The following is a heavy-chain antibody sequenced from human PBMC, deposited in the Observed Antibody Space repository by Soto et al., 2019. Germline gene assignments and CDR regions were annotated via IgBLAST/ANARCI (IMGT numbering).Heavy chain of an antibody. D-gene: IGHD6-19*01. Sequence: GGSLRLSCAASGFTFSSYAMSWVRQAPGKGLEWVSAISGSGGSTYYADSVKGRFTISRDNSKNTLYLQMNSLRAEDTAVYYCAKDTSAYSSGCPDFDYWGQGTLVTVSS. CDR1: GFTFSSYA. J-gene: IGHJ4*02. V-gene: IGHV3-23*01. CDR3: AKDTSAYSSGCPDFDY. CDR2: ISGSGGST.